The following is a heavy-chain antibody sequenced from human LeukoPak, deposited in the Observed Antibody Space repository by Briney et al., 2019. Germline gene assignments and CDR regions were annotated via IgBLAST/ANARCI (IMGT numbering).Heavy chain of an antibody. D-gene: IGHD6-13*01. J-gene: IGHJ4*02. CDR2: IYYSGST. CDR3: ARDLAIAAAGAPFDY. Sequence: SETLSLTCTVSGGSISSYYWSWIRQPPGKGLEWIGYIYYSGSTYYNPSLKSRVTISVDTSKNQFSLKLSSVTAADTAVYYCARDLAIAAAGAPFDYWGQGTLVTVSS. V-gene: IGHV4-59*12. CDR1: GGSISSYY.